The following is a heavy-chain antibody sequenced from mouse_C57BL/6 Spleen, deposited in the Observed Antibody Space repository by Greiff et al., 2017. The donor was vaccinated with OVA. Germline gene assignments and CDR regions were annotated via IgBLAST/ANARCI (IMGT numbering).Heavy chain of an antibody. CDR2: INPNNGGT. Sequence: EVQLQQSGPELVKPGASVKISCKASGYTFTDYYMNWVKQSHGKSLEWIGDINPNNGGTSYNQKFKGKATLTVDKSSSTAYMELRSLTSEDSAVYYCARGQIRYFGYWGQGTTLTVSS. V-gene: IGHV1-26*01. J-gene: IGHJ2*01. D-gene: IGHD5-1-1*01. CDR3: ARGQIRYFGY. CDR1: GYTFTDYY.